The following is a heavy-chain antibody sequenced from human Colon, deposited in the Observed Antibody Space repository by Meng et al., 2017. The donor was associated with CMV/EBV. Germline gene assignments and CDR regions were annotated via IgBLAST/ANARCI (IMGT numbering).Heavy chain of an antibody. CDR2: TYYRSKWFT. J-gene: IGHJ4*02. CDR3: VREGVAGYHYFDD. CDR1: GDSVSRDSAA. D-gene: IGHD6-19*01. Sequence: QVQLQQSGPGLVKPSXTLSLPCVIFGDSVSRDSAAWIWIRQSPSRGLEWLGRTYYRSKWFTDYAVSVKSRITINPDTSKNQVSLLLKSMTPEDTAMYYCVREGVAGYHYFDDWGQGTLVTVSS. V-gene: IGHV6-1*01.